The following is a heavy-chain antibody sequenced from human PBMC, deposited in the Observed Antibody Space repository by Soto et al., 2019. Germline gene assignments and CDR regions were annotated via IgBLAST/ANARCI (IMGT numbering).Heavy chain of an antibody. V-gene: IGHV3-7*04. D-gene: IGHD2-2*01. CDR3: ARGTPYCTSTSCSPSYSYGMDV. Sequence: EVQLVESGGGLVQPGGSLRLSCAASGFTFSNYWMSWVRQAPGKGLEWVANIKEDGSEIYFVDSVKGRFTISRDNAKNSLYLQMNRLRAEDTAVYYCARGTPYCTSTSCSPSYSYGMDVWGQGTTVTVSS. J-gene: IGHJ6*02. CDR1: GFTFSNYW. CDR2: IKEDGSEI.